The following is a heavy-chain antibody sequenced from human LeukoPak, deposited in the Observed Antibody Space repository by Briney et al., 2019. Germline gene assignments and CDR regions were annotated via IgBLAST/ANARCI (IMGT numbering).Heavy chain of an antibody. J-gene: IGHJ5*02. V-gene: IGHV4-59*01. Sequence: PSETLSLTCTVSGGSISGYYWSWIRQPPGKGLEWIGYIYYSVSTNHNPSLKSRVPISVDTSKNQFSLKLSSVTAADTAVYYCARDRSYWFDPWGQGTLVTVFS. CDR3: ARDRSYWFDP. CDR2: IYYSVST. CDR1: GGSISGYY.